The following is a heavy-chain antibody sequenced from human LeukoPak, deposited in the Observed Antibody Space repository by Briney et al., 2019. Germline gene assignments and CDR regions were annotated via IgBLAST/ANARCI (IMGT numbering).Heavy chain of an antibody. V-gene: IGHV1-69*01. D-gene: IGHD2-2*01. CDR3: ARDRDCSSTSCYANYYYGMDV. J-gene: IGHJ6*02. CDR2: IIPIFGTA. Sequence: SVKVSCKASGGTFSSYAISWVRQAPGQGLEWMGGIIPIFGTANYAQKFQGRVTITADESTSTAYMELSSLRSEDTAVYYCARDRDCSSTSCYANYYYGMDVWGQGTTVTVSS. CDR1: GGTFSSYA.